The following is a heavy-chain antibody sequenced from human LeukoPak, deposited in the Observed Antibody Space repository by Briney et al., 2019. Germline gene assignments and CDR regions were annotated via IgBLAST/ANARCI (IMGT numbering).Heavy chain of an antibody. V-gene: IGHV1-8*03. CDR1: GYTFTNYD. CDR3: ARGQGMIALGKVSLKY. Sequence: VASVKVSCKASGYTFTNYDINWVRQATGQGLEWMGWMSPNSDNTAYPQKFQGRVTITRNTSISTAYMELSSLRSEYTAVYYCARGQGMIALGKVSLKYWGQGTLVTVSS. D-gene: IGHD3-22*01. CDR2: MSPNSDNT. J-gene: IGHJ4*02.